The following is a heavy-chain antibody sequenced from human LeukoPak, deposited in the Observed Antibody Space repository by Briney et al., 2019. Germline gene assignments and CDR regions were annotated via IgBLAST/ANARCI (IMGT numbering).Heavy chain of an antibody. J-gene: IGHJ3*02. CDR2: IYYSGST. Sequence: SETLSLTCTVSGGSISSSSYYWGWIRQPPGKGLEWIGSIYYSGSTYYNPSLKSRVTISVDTSKNQFSLKLSSVTAADTAVYYCARGSSPPAYCGGDCYAFDIWGQGTMVTVSS. CDR1: GGSISSSSYY. CDR3: ARGSSPPAYCGGDCYAFDI. V-gene: IGHV4-39*07. D-gene: IGHD2-21*02.